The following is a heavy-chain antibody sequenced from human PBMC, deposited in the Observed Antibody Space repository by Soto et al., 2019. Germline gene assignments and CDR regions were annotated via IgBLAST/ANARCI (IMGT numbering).Heavy chain of an antibody. Sequence: EVRLLESGGGLVQPGGSLRLSCAASGFTFSPYGMSWVRQAPGKGLEWVSFISGSGVTTSYADSVKGRFTISRDNSKNTLSLQMNRLRVEDTAVYYCVKNWKSVRGVIVQYYGMDVWGQGTTVTVAS. CDR3: VKNWKSVRGVIVQYYGMDV. D-gene: IGHD3-16*02. J-gene: IGHJ6*02. V-gene: IGHV3-23*01. CDR1: GFTFSPYG. CDR2: ISGSGVTT.